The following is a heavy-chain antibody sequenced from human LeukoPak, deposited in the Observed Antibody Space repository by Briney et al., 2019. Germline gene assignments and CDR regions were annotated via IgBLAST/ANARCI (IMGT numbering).Heavy chain of an antibody. V-gene: IGHV4-4*09. CDR2: IYTSGGT. CDR1: GDSISSYY. CDR3: ARGAFYYYGMDV. J-gene: IGHJ6*02. Sequence: PSETLSLTCTVSGDSISSYYWSWIRQPPGKGLEWIGYIYTSGGTNYIPSLKGRVTISIDTSKNQFSLKLSSVTAADTAVYYCARGAFYYYGMDVWGQGTTVTVSS.